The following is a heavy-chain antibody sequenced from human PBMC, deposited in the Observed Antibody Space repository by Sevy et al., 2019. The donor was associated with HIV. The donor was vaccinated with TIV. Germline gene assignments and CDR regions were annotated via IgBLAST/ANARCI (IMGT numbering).Heavy chain of an antibody. CDR1: GFTFSDYY. V-gene: IGHV3-11*01. J-gene: IGHJ3*02. Sequence: GSLRLSCAASGFTFSDYYMSWIRQAPGKGLEWVSYISGSGSTIYYADSVKGRFTISRDNAKNSLYLQINSLRAEDTALYYCAREYHHDAFDIWGQGTMVTVSS. CDR3: AREYHHDAFDI. CDR2: ISGSGSTI. D-gene: IGHD2-2*01.